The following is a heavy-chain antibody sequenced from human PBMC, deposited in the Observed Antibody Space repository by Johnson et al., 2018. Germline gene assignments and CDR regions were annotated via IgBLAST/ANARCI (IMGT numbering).Heavy chain of an antibody. CDR1: GFTFDDYG. CDR3: ARAQYYYDSSGYYYVGAFDI. D-gene: IGHD3-22*01. V-gene: IGHV3-20*04. Sequence: EVQLVEGGGGLVQPGRSMRLSCTTSGFTFDDYGMSWVRQAPGKGLEWVSGINWNGGSTGYADAVKGRFTISRDNAKNSLYLQMNRLRAKDTALYYCARAQYYYDSSGYYYVGAFDIWGQGTMVTVSS. CDR2: INWNGGST. J-gene: IGHJ3*02.